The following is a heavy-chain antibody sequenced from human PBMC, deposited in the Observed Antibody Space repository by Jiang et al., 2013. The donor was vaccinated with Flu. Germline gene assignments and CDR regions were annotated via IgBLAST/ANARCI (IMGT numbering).Heavy chain of an antibody. CDR2: SIIVEH. J-gene: IGHJ4*02. CDR1: GSISSSSYY. Sequence: GSISSSSYYWGWIRQPPGRGWSGLGVSIIVEHLLQPSLKSRVTISVDTSKNQFSLKLSSVTAADTAVYYCARDRGTLGYYDSSGYIKRGQFDYWGQGTLVTVSS. CDR3: ARDRGTLGYYDSSGYIKRGQFDY. D-gene: IGHD3-22*01. V-gene: IGHV4-39*07.